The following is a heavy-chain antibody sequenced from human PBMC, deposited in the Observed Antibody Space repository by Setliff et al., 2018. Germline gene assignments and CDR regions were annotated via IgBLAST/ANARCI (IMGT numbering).Heavy chain of an antibody. Sequence: PVGSLRLSCVVSGFTFSNHWMTWVRQAPGKGLEWVANINKDGSERYYVDSVKGRFTVSRDNAKNSVYLQINSLRVEDTAVYYCARYGNSWGEWDYWGQGTLVTVSS. CDR1: GFTFSNHW. D-gene: IGHD3-16*01. CDR3: ARYGNSWGEWDY. V-gene: IGHV3-7*01. CDR2: INKDGSER. J-gene: IGHJ4*02.